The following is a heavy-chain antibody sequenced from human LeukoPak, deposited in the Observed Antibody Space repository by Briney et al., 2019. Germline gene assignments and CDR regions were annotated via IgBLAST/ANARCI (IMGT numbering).Heavy chain of an antibody. Sequence: PSETLSLTCTVSGGSISSGDYYWSWIRQPPGKGLEWIGYIYYSGSTYYNPSLKSRVTISVDTSKNQFSLKLSSVTAADTAVYYCAREAYEAVAAAGATDYWGQGTLVTVSS. J-gene: IGHJ4*02. V-gene: IGHV4-30-4*01. CDR3: AREAYEAVAAAGATDY. CDR1: GGSISSGDYY. D-gene: IGHD6-13*01. CDR2: IYYSGST.